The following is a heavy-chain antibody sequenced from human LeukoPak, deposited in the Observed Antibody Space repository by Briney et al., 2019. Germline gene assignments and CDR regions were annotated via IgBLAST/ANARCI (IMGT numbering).Heavy chain of an antibody. CDR2: IYYSGST. Sequence: PSETLSLTCTVSGGSISSSSYYWGWFRQPPGKGLEWIGSIYYSGSTYYNPSLKSRVTISVDTSKNQFSLKLSSVTAADTAVYYCARRRIVAIDYWGQGTLVTVSS. J-gene: IGHJ4*02. V-gene: IGHV4-39*01. D-gene: IGHD2-21*01. CDR1: GGSISSSSYY. CDR3: ARRRIVAIDY.